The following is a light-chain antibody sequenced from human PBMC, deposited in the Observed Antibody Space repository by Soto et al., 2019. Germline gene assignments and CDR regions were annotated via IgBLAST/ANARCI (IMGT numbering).Light chain of an antibody. V-gene: IGKV3-20*01. J-gene: IGKJ1*01. Sequence: DIVLTQSPGTLSLSPGERATLSCKASQSVSSNYLAWYQQKPGQAPRPLIYGASSRATGNRDRFSGSGAGTDFSLTISRLESEDFAVYYCQQYGSSPWTFGQGTKVEIK. CDR1: QSVSSNY. CDR2: GAS. CDR3: QQYGSSPWT.